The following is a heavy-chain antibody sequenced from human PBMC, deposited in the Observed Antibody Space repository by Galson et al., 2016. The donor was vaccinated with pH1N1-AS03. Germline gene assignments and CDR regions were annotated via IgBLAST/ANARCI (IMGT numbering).Heavy chain of an antibody. V-gene: IGHV4-38-2*01. CDR2: VGRVGHT. CDR1: GYSISSGYY. Sequence: SETLSLTCAVSGYSISSGYYWDWIRQPPGKGLEWIGSVGRVGHTFYNPSLKSRVTIAQHASENQISLKMSSVTAADTAIYYCARHHNVIVVGEGWYYDHGVDVWGQGTTVTVSS. CDR3: ARHHNVIVVGEGWYYDHGVDV. J-gene: IGHJ6*02. D-gene: IGHD1-26*01.